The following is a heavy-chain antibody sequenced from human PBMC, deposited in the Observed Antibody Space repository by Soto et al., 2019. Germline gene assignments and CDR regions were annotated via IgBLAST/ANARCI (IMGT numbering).Heavy chain of an antibody. CDR3: ARLEHGDYDPHFDY. J-gene: IGHJ4*02. Sequence: QLQLQESGPGLVKPSETLSLTCTVSGGSISSSSYYWGWIRQPPGKGLEWIGSIYYSGSTYYNPSLKSRVTISVDKSKDQFSLKLSSVTAADTAVYYCARLEHGDYDPHFDYWGQGTLVTVSS. CDR1: GGSISSSSYY. V-gene: IGHV4-39*01. CDR2: IYYSGST. D-gene: IGHD4-17*01.